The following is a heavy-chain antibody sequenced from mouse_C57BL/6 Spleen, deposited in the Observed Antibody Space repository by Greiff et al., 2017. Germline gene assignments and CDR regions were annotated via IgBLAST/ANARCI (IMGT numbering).Heavy chain of an antibody. D-gene: IGHD2-4*01. CDR3: ARPYYDYWYFDG. CDR2: INPNNGGT. V-gene: IGHV1-26*01. Sequence: EVQLQQSGPELVKPGASVKISCKASGYTFTDYYMNWVKQSHGKSLEWIGDINPNNGGTSYNQKFTGKATLTVDKSSSTAYMELLSLTAGDSAVYYCARPYYDYWYFDGWGTGTTVTVAS. J-gene: IGHJ1*03. CDR1: GYTFTDYY.